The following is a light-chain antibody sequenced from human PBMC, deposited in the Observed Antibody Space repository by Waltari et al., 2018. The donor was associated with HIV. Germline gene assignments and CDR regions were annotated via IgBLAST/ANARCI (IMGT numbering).Light chain of an antibody. J-gene: IGKJ2*01. Sequence: EIVLTQSPGTLSLSPGERATLSCRASQSVSSNYLAWYQQRPGQAPRLLIYGASSRATGIPDRFGGSGSGTDFTLTISSLEPEDFAVYYCQQYGSSPMYTFGQGTKVEIK. CDR2: GAS. CDR3: QQYGSSPMYT. CDR1: QSVSSNY. V-gene: IGKV3-20*01.